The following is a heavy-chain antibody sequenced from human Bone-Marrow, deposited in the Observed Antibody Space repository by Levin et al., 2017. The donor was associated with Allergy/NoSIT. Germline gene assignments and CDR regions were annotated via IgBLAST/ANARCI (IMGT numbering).Heavy chain of an antibody. V-gene: IGHV3-30*04. CDR2: ISYDGSTK. Sequence: GGSLRLSCAASGFTFSSYALHWVRQAPGKGLEWVALISYDGSTKYYADSVQGRFIISRDNSQKTLYLQLSSLRAADTAVYFCARDLGDGYNAWGAFDVWGQGTMVTVSS. J-gene: IGHJ3*01. D-gene: IGHD5-24*01. CDR1: GFTFSSYA. CDR3: ARDLGDGYNAWGAFDV.